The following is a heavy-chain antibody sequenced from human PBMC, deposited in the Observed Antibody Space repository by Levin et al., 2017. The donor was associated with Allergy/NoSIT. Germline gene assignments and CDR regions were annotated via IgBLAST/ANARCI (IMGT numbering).Heavy chain of an antibody. CDR3: AKGGRYSYAYPDY. Sequence: LSLTCAASGFTFSSYGMYWVRQAPGKGLEWVAVISYDGSNKYYADSVKGRFTISRDNSKNTLYLQMNSLRAEDTAVYYCAKGGRYSYAYPDYWGQGTLVTVSS. V-gene: IGHV3-30*18. CDR1: GFTFSSYG. CDR2: ISYDGSNK. D-gene: IGHD5-18*01. J-gene: IGHJ4*02.